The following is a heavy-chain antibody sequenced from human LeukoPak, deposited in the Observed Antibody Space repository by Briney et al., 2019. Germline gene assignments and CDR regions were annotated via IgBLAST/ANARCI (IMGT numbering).Heavy chain of an antibody. CDR3: ARAQESYYHYYMDV. V-gene: IGHV1-46*01. D-gene: IGHD5-24*01. CDR1: GGTFSSNA. Sequence: GASVTVSCKASGGTFSSNAISWVRQAPGHPLEWMGIIKASGGSPTYAQKFHGRVTMTRDVSTSTVNMELSSLRSEDTAVYYCARAQESYYHYYMDVWGKGTTVTVSS. CDR2: IKASGGSP. J-gene: IGHJ6*03.